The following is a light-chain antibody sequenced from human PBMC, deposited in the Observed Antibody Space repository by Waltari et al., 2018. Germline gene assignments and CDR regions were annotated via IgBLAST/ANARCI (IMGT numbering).Light chain of an antibody. Sequence: EIVMTQSPATLSVSPGERATLSCRASQSVSSNFAWYQQKPGQAPRLLIYGASTRATGIPARFSGSGSGTEFTLTISSLQSEDFAVYYCQQYYDIPLTFGGGTRVEI. CDR2: GAS. CDR1: QSVSSN. V-gene: IGKV3-15*01. J-gene: IGKJ4*01. CDR3: QQYYDIPLT.